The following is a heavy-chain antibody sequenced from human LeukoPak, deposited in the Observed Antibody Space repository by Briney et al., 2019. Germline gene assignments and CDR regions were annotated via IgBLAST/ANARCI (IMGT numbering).Heavy chain of an antibody. CDR1: GYTFTGYH. CDR2: INPNSGGT. V-gene: IGHV1-2*02. Sequence: ASVKVSCKASGYTFTGYHMHWVRQAPGQGLEWMGWINPNSGGTNYAQKFQGRVTMTRDTSISTAYMELSRLRSDDTAVYYCARGPNDILTGYSPFDYWGQGTLVTVSS. CDR3: ARGPNDILTGYSPFDY. D-gene: IGHD3-9*01. J-gene: IGHJ4*02.